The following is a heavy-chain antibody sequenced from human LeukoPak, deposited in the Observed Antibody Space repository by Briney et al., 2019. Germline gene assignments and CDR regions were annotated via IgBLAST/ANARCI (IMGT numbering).Heavy chain of an antibody. CDR2: MNPNSGNT. Sequence: ASVKVSCKASGYTFTSYDINWVRQATGQGLEWMGWMNPNSGNTGYAQKFQGRVTMTRNTSISTAYMELGSLRSEDTAVYYCARVHDSSGQSCPWGQGTLVTVSS. D-gene: IGHD6-19*01. CDR3: ARVHDSSGQSCP. V-gene: IGHV1-8*01. J-gene: IGHJ5*02. CDR1: GYTFTSYD.